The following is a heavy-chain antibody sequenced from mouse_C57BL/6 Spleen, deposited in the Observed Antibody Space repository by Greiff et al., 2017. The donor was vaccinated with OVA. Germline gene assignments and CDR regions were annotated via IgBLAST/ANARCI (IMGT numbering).Heavy chain of an antibody. CDR3: ARYYGYDWFAY. CDR1: GFTFSDYG. J-gene: IGHJ3*01. CDR2: ISSGSSTI. V-gene: IGHV5-17*01. D-gene: IGHD2-2*01. Sequence: EVQGVESGGGLVKPGGSLKLSCAASGFTFSDYGMHWVRQAPEKGLEWVAYISSGSSTIYYADTVKGRFTISRDNAKNTLFLQMTSLRSEDTAMYYCARYYGYDWFAYWGQGTLVTVSA.